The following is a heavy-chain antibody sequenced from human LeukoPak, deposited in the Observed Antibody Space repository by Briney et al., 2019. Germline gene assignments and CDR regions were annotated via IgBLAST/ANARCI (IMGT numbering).Heavy chain of an antibody. V-gene: IGHV1-2*02. D-gene: IGHD3-10*01. CDR3: ASPGGSGSPQLATYYYYGMDV. J-gene: IGHJ6*02. CDR2: INSNSGDT. CDR1: GYTFTGYY. Sequence: GASVKVSCKASGYTFTGYYMHWVRQAPGQGLEWMGWINSNSGDTNYAQKFQGRVTMTRDTSISTAYMELRSLRSDDTAVYYCASPGGSGSPQLATYYYYGMDVWGQGTTVTVSS.